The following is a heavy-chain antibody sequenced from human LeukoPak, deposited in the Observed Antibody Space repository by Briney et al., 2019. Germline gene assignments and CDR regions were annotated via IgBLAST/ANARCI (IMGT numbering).Heavy chain of an antibody. Sequence: PSETLSLTCSVSGGSISSYHWSWIRQPAGKGLEWIGRIYSSGSTNYNPSLKSRVTISGDKSKNQLSLKLSSVTAADTAVYYCVRDRVGAMDFDYWGQGTLVTVSS. J-gene: IGHJ4*02. V-gene: IGHV4-4*07. D-gene: IGHD1-26*01. CDR1: GGSISSYH. CDR2: IYSSGST. CDR3: VRDRVGAMDFDY.